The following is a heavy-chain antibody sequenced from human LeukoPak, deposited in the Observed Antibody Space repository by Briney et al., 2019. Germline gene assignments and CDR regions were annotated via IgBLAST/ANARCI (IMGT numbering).Heavy chain of an antibody. D-gene: IGHD3-22*01. CDR1: GGTFSSYA. Sequence: GASVKVSCKASGGTFSSYAISWVRQAPGQGLEWMGGIIPIFGTANYAQKFQGRVTITADESTSTAYMELSSLRSEDTAVYYCARSSTYYYDSSGYAPVDYWGQGTLVTVSS. J-gene: IGHJ4*02. CDR2: IIPIFGTA. V-gene: IGHV1-69*13. CDR3: ARSSTYYYDSSGYAPVDY.